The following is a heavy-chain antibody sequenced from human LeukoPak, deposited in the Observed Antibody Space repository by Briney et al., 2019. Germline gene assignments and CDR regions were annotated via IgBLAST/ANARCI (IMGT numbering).Heavy chain of an antibody. CDR1: GGSISPHY. Sequence: SETLSLTCTVSGGSISPHYWSWIRQSPGKGLDWIGHIYYSGTTDYNSSLKSRVTISVDTSKNQFSLRLNSVTAADTAIYYCARDKLRSLDYWGQGVLVTVSP. D-gene: IGHD3-3*01. V-gene: IGHV4-59*11. J-gene: IGHJ4*02. CDR3: ARDKLRSLDY. CDR2: IYYSGTT.